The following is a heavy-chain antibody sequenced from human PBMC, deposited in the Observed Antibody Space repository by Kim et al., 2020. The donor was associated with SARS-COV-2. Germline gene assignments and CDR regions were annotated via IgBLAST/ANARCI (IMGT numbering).Heavy chain of an antibody. Sequence: SLNSRVTISVDTSKNQFPLKLSSVTAADTAVYYCARGDTIFGVVINAFDIWGQGTMVTVSS. J-gene: IGHJ3*02. CDR3: ARGDTIFGVVINAFDI. D-gene: IGHD3-3*01. V-gene: IGHV4-31*02.